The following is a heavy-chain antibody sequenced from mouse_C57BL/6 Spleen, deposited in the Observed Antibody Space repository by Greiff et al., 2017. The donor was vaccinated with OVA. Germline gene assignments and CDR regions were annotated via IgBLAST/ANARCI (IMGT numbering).Heavy chain of an antibody. V-gene: IGHV14-4*01. J-gene: IGHJ2*01. D-gene: IGHD1-1*01. CDR3: TALYCGSSYDFDY. Sequence: VQLQQSGAELVRPGASVKLSCTASGFNFKDDYMHWVKQRPEQGLEWIGWIDPGNGDTEYASKFQGKATITADTSSNTAYLQLSSLTSEDAAVYYCTALYCGSSYDFDYWGQGTTLTVSS. CDR2: IDPGNGDT. CDR1: GFNFKDDY.